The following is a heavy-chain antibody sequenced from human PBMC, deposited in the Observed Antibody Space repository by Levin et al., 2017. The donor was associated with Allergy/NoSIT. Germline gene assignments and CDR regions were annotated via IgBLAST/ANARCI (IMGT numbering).Heavy chain of an antibody. D-gene: IGHD2-2*01. V-gene: IGHV3-73*01. Sequence: GGSLRLSCAASGFTFSGSAMHWVRQASGKGLEWVGRIRSKANSYATAYAASVKGRFTISRDDSKNTAYLQMNSLKTEDTAVYYCTRLGYCSSTSCDTTFQETLDYFDYWGQGTLVTVSS. CDR3: TRLGYCSSTSCDTTFQETLDYFDY. CDR2: IRSKANSYAT. CDR1: GFTFSGSA. J-gene: IGHJ4*02.